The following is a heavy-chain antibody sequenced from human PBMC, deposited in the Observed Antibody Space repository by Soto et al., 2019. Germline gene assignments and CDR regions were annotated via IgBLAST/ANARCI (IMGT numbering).Heavy chain of an antibody. V-gene: IGHV4-31*01. CDR1: GVSINIGDYY. Sequence: QVQLQESGPGLVKPSQTLSLTCTVSGVSINIGDYYWSWIRQHPGKGLEWIGYIYYTGSTYYTASRKSLFSMSLDTSKNQYSMKLSAVTVADNAVYYGARGAQGERDALDIWGQGTMVTISS. CDR2: IYYTGST. J-gene: IGHJ3*02. CDR3: ARGAQGERDALDI.